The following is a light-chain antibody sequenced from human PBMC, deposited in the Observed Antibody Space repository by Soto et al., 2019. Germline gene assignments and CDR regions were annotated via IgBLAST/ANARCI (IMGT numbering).Light chain of an antibody. V-gene: IGLV2-14*01. Sequence: QSVLAQPASVSGSPGQSVTISCTGSSSDVGGYNYVSWYQHQPGKAPKLMIYEVNNRPSGVSNRFSGSKSGNTASLTISGLKAEDEGDYYCASYTSSTPRAFGPVTKVT. CDR1: SSDVGGYNY. CDR3: ASYTSSTPRA. J-gene: IGLJ1*01. CDR2: EVN.